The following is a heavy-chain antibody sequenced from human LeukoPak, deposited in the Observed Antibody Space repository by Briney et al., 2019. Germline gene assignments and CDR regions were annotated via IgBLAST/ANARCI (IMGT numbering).Heavy chain of an antibody. CDR3: ARDAGRDGYNLSDY. V-gene: IGHV1-69*05. CDR2: IIPIFGTA. D-gene: IGHD5-24*01. CDR1: GGTFSSYA. Sequence: SVKVSCKASGGTFSSYAISWVRRAPGQGLEWMGRIIPIFGTANYAQKFQGRVTITTDESTSTAYMELSSLRSEDTAVYYCARDAGRDGYNLSDYWGQGTLVTVSS. J-gene: IGHJ4*02.